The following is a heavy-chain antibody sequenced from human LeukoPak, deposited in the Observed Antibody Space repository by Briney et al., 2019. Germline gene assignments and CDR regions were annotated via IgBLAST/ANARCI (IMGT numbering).Heavy chain of an antibody. D-gene: IGHD3-9*01. CDR3: ARGNILTGYCFDF. J-gene: IGHJ4*02. CDR1: GGSISGYY. CDR2: IHYTGAT. V-gene: IGHV4-34*01. Sequence: SETLSLTCAVYGGSISGYYWSWIRQTPGRGLEWVGEIHYTGATSYNPSLKSRATISTDTSKNQFSLRLSSVTAADTAVYYCARGNILTGYCFDFWGQGALVSVSS.